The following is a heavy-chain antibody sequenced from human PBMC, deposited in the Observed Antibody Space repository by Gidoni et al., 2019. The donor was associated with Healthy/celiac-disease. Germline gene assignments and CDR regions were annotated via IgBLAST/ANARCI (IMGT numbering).Heavy chain of an antibody. Sequence: EVQLVESGGGLVQPGGSLRLSCAASGFTFSSYWMSWVRQAPGKGLEWVANIKQDGSEEYYVDSVKGRFTISRDNAKNALYLQMNSLRAEDTAVYYCAREIVVVAATHPDAFDIWGQGTMVTVSS. CDR2: IKQDGSEE. CDR3: AREIVVVAATHPDAFDI. D-gene: IGHD2-15*01. J-gene: IGHJ3*02. CDR1: GFTFSSYW. V-gene: IGHV3-7*01.